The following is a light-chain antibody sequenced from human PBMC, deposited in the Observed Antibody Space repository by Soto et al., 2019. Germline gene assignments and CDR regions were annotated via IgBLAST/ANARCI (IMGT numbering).Light chain of an antibody. V-gene: IGLV2-14*01. CDR1: TSDVGGSNY. CDR2: EVN. CDR3: ISYSSSGTPYV. J-gene: IGLJ1*01. Sequence: QSVLTQPASVSGSPGQSITISGTGTTSDVGGSNYVSWYQQHPGNAPNLIIFEVNNRPSGVSNRFSGSKSGNTASLTISGLQAEDEAEYYCISYSSSGTPYVFGTGTKLTVL.